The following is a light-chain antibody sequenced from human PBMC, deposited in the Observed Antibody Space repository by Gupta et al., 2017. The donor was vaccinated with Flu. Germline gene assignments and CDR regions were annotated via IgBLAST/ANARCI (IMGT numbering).Light chain of an antibody. CDR1: NSDFGGYNF. J-gene: IGLJ1*01. CDR3: SSYSSSTAPFV. CDR2: EVS. V-gene: IGLV2-14*01. Sequence: QSALTQPASVSGSPGQSITISCTGINSDFGGYNFVSWYQQHPGKAPKLLIYEVSNRPSGISDRFSGSKSGNTASLTISGLQAEDEADYHCSSYSSSTAPFVFGTGTRVTVV.